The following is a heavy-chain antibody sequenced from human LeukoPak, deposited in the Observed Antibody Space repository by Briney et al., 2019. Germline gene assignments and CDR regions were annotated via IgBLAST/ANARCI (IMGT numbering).Heavy chain of an antibody. Sequence: GRPLRLSCAASGFTFSSYGMHWVRQAPGKGLEWVAVISYDGSNKYYADSVKGRFTISRDNSKNTLYLQMNSLRAEDTAVYYCAKLGPMTTVTTREVWGQGTLVTVSS. V-gene: IGHV3-30*18. CDR3: AKLGPMTTVTTREV. CDR2: ISYDGSNK. J-gene: IGHJ4*02. D-gene: IGHD4-17*01. CDR1: GFTFSSYG.